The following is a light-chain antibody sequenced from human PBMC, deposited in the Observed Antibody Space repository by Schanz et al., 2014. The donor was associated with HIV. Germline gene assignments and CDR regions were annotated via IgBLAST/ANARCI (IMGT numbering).Light chain of an antibody. CDR3: NSYTSSGTNV. CDR2: EGS. CDR1: SSDVGSYNL. V-gene: IGLV2-14*02. J-gene: IGLJ1*01. Sequence: QSALTQPASVSGSPGQSITISCTGTSSDVGSYNLVSWYQQHPGKAPKLMIYEGSKRPSGVPDRFSGSKSGITASLTISGLQADDEADYYCNSYTSSGTNVFGTGTKLTVL.